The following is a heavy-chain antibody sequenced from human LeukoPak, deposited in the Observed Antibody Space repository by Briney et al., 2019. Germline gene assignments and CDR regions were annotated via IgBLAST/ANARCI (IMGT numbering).Heavy chain of an antibody. CDR2: IKQDGSEK. J-gene: IGHJ4*02. D-gene: IGHD6-19*01. CDR1: GFTFSRYW. Sequence: PGGSLRLSCAASGFTFSRYWMSWVRQAPGKGLEWVANIKQDGSEKYYVDSVKGRFTISRDNAKNSLYLQMNSLRAEDTAVYYCCGIAVAGIYWGQGTLVTVSS. CDR3: CGIAVAGIY. V-gene: IGHV3-7*01.